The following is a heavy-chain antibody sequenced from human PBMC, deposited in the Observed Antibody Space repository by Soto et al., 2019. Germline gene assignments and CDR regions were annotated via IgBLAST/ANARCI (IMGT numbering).Heavy chain of an antibody. V-gene: IGHV5-10-1*01. Sequence: GESLKISCKGSGYIFTSYWISCVRQMPGKGLEWMGMIDPSDSYTNYSPSFQGHVTISADNSISTAYLQWSSLKASDTAMYYCASNPKVVTPRGGRTNYYSPYGMDVWGQGTTVPVSS. D-gene: IGHD2-21*02. CDR1: GYIFTSYW. J-gene: IGHJ6*02. CDR2: IDPSDSYT. CDR3: ASNPKVVTPRGGRTNYYSPYGMDV.